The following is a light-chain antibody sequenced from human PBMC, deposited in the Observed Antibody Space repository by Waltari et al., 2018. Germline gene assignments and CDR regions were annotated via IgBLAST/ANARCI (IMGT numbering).Light chain of an antibody. CDR3: QQYGSSPWT. V-gene: IGKV3-20*01. CDR1: QSVSSSY. J-gene: IGKJ2*02. CDR2: GAS. Sequence: EIVLTQSPGTLSLSPGERATLSCRASQSVSSSYLAWYQQKPGQAPRLLVYGASSRATGIPDRSSGSGYGTDFTLTISRLEPEDFAVYYCQQYGSSPWTFGQGTKLEIK.